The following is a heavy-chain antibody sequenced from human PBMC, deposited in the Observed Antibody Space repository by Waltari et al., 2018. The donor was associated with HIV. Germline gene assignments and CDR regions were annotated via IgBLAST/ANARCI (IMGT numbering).Heavy chain of an antibody. J-gene: IGHJ4*02. Sequence: QVQLVESGGGVVQPGGSLRLSCAASGFTFTTYAMHWVRQAPGKGQGWVAFVRYDGSNKYYADSVKGRFTISRDNSKNTLYLQMNSLRADDTAVYYCARDPSPPILYDILTGYYFDYWGQGTLVTVSS. CDR1: GFTFTTYA. CDR3: ARDPSPPILYDILTGYYFDY. CDR2: VRYDGSNK. V-gene: IGHV3-30*02. D-gene: IGHD3-9*01.